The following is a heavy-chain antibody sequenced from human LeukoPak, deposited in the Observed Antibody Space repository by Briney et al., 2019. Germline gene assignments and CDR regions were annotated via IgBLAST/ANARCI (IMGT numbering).Heavy chain of an antibody. J-gene: IGHJ4*02. CDR1: GGSISTSNYY. D-gene: IGHD6-19*01. Sequence: SETLSLTCTVSGGSISTSNYYWGWIRQPPGKGLEWIGNIFYSGSTNYNPSLKSRVTMSADTSKNQFSLKLSSVTAADTAVYYCARDGIAVAGTGTYYFDYWGQGVLVTVSS. V-gene: IGHV4-39*07. CDR2: IFYSGST. CDR3: ARDGIAVAGTGTYYFDY.